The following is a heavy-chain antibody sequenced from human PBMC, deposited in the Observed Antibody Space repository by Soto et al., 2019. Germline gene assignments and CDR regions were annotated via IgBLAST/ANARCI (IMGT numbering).Heavy chain of an antibody. V-gene: IGHV4-30-2*01. D-gene: IGHD6-19*01. CDR2: IYHSGST. J-gene: IGHJ6*02. Sequence: SETLSLTCAVSSGSISSGGYSWSWIRQPPGKGLKWFGYIYHSGSTYYNPSLKSRVHISVDRSKNQFSLKLSSVTAADTAVYYCARDFTDSSGPTLGMGVWGQGTTVT. CDR1: SGSISSGGYS. CDR3: ARDFTDSSGPTLGMGV.